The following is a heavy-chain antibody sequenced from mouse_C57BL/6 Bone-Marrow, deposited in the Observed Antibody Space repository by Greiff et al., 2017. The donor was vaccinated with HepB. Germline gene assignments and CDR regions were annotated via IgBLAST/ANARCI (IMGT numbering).Heavy chain of an antibody. D-gene: IGHD1-1*01. V-gene: IGHV1-82*01. CDR2: IYPGDGDT. J-gene: IGHJ2*01. Sequence: QVQLQQSGPELVKPGASVKISCKASGYAFSSSWMNWVKQRPGKGLEWIGRIYPGDGDTNYNGKFKGKATLTADKSSSTAYMQLSSLTSEDSAVYFCARRLLFDYWGQGTTLTVSS. CDR3: ARRLLFDY. CDR1: GYAFSSSW.